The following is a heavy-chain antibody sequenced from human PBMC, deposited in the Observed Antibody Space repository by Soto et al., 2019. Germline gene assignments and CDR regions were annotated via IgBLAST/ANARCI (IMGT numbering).Heavy chain of an antibody. V-gene: IGHV1-69*06. CDR3: ARGFCSGGSCYSHWFDP. J-gene: IGHJ5*02. CDR1: GGTFSSYA. D-gene: IGHD2-15*01. CDR2: IIPIFGTA. Sequence: QVQLVQSGAEVKKPGSSVKVSCKASGGTFSSYAISWVRQAPGQGLEWMGGIIPIFGTANYAQKFQGRVTITADKSTSTAYMELSSLRSEDTAVYYCARGFCSGGSCYSHWFDPWGQGTLVTVSS.